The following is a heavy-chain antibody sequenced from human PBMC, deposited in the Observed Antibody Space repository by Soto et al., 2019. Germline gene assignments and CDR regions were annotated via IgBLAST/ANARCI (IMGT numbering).Heavy chain of an antibody. J-gene: IGHJ4*02. D-gene: IGHD3-22*01. CDR2: IYFSGSGTS. Sequence: AETLCLTCSVCIDFIKSTSYYWAWVRQPRGKGMEWVGSIYFSGSGTSHYNPSLKSRVTISVDTSKNQFSLKLTSVTAADTAVYYCARTRSSFGTSGYYPFDYWGQGTMVTVSS. CDR1: IDFIKSTSYY. V-gene: IGHV4-39*01. CDR3: ARTRSSFGTSGYYPFDY.